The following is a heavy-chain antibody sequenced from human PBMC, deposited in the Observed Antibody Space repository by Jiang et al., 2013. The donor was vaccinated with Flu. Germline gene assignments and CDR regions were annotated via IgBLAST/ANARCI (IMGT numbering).Heavy chain of an antibody. CDR1: GFSLSTSGVG. J-gene: IGHJ4*02. Sequence: KPTQTLTLTCTFSGFSLSTSGVGVGWIRQPPGKALEWLALIYWDDDKRYSPSLKNRLTITKDTSKDQVVLTMTNTDPVDTATYYCAHTGVGVAMVTWYFDYWGQGTLVTVSS. CDR3: AHTGVGVAMVTWYFDY. V-gene: IGHV2-5*02. D-gene: IGHD5-18*01. CDR2: IYWDDDK.